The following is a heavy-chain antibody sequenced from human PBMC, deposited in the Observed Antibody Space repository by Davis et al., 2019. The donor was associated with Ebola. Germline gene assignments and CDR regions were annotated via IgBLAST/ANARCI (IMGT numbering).Heavy chain of an antibody. CDR1: GFTFSSYA. CDR2: ISGSGGST. D-gene: IGHD5-18*01. J-gene: IGHJ6*02. Sequence: GESLKISCAASGFTFSSYAMSWVRQAPGKGLEWVSAISGSGGSTYYADSVKGRFTISRDNSKNTLYLQMSSLRAEDTAVYFCAKRGYSYGTGYYYYGMDVWGQGTTVTVSS. V-gene: IGHV3-23*01. CDR3: AKRGYSYGTGYYYYGMDV.